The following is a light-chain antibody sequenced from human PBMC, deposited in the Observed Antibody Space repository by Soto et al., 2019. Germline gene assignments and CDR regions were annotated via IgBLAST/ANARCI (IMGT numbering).Light chain of an antibody. CDR3: MQATHWPWT. J-gene: IGKJ1*01. CDR1: QSLVSSNGNTF. CDR2: KVS. V-gene: IGKV2-30*01. Sequence: DVVMTQSPLSLPVTLGQPASISCRSSQSLVSSNGNTFLIWFQQRPGQSPRRLIYKVSNRDSAVPDRFTGSGSVTDFTMEISRMAAEDVGVYYCMQATHWPWTFGQGTKVEIK.